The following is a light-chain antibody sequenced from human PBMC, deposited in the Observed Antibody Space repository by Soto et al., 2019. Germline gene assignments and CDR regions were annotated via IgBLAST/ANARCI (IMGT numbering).Light chain of an antibody. CDR2: GAS. V-gene: IGKV3-15*01. CDR3: QHYNNWLGT. J-gene: IGKJ4*01. CDR1: QSVISS. Sequence: EIVVTQSPALLSVSPGERVTLSCRASQSVISSIAWYQQKLGQAPRLLIYGASTRGTGIPARFSGSGSGTEFFLTISSLQSEDFAMYYCQHYNNWLGTFGGGTKVEIK.